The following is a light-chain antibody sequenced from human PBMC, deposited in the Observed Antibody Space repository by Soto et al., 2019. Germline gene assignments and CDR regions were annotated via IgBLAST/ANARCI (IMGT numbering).Light chain of an antibody. J-gene: IGLJ2*01. Sequence: QSVLTQPPSVSAAPGQKVTISCSGSSSNIGNNYVSWYQHYPGKAPKLLSYENNKRPSWIPARFSASKSGTSATLGITGLQTVDEADYYCGTWDSRLTTVVFGGGTKVTVL. V-gene: IGLV1-51*02. CDR1: SSNIGNNY. CDR2: ENN. CDR3: GTWDSRLTTVV.